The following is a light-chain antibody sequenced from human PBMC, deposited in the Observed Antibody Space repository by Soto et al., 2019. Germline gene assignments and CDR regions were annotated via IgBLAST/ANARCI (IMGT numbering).Light chain of an antibody. J-gene: IGKJ1*01. CDR2: DAS. CDR1: QSVSNF. V-gene: IGKV3-20*01. CDR3: QQYGSSPTWT. Sequence: EIVLTQSPATLSLSPGERATLSCRASQSVSNFLAWYLQRPGQAPRLLIFDASKRAAGVPARFSGSGSGTDFTLTISRLEPEDFAVYYCQQYGSSPTWTFGQGTKVDIK.